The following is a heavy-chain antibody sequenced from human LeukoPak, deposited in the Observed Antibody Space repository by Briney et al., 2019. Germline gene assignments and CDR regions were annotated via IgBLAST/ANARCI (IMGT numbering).Heavy chain of an antibody. CDR3: ARGAGNYYFYGMDV. J-gene: IGHJ6*02. V-gene: IGHV4-59*01. CDR1: GGSISSYF. CDR2: IYYSGST. Sequence: SETLSFTCTGSGGSISSYFWSWIRQPPGKGLEWIGHIYYSGSTNYNPSLKSRVTVSVDTSKNQFSLKLSSVTAADTAVYYCARGAGNYYFYGMDVWGQGTTVTVSS.